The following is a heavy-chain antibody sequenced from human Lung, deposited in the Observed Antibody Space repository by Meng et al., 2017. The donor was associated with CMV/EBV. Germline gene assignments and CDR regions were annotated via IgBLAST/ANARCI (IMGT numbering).Heavy chain of an antibody. CDR1: GGSFSGYY. J-gene: IGHJ6*02. V-gene: IGHV4-34*01. D-gene: IGHD3-3*01. Sequence: SETLSLXCAVYGGSFSGYYWSWIRQPPGKGLEWIGEINHSGSTNYNPSLKSRVTISVDTSKNQFSLKLSSVTAADTAVYYCARAFGGTIFGVVNYYYGMEVWGQGTXVNVSS. CDR2: INHSGST. CDR3: ARAFGGTIFGVVNYYYGMEV.